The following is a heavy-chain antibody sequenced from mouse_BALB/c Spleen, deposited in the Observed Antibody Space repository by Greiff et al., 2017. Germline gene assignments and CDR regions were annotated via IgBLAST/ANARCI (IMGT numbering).Heavy chain of an antibody. V-gene: IGHV1S135*01. Sequence: VQLQQSGPELVKPGASVKVSCKASGYAFTSYNMYWVKQSHGKSLEWIGYIDPYNGGTSYNQKFKGKATLTVDKSSNTAYMHLNSLTSEDSAVYYCAREEDYYGSSPFAYWGQGTLVTVSA. CDR3: AREEDYYGSSPFAY. CDR1: GYAFTSYN. D-gene: IGHD1-1*01. CDR2: IDPYNGGT. J-gene: IGHJ3*01.